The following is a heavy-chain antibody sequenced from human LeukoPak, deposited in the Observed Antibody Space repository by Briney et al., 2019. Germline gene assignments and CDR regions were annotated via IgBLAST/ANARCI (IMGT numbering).Heavy chain of an antibody. CDR2: IKSKTDGGTT. D-gene: IGHD3-3*01. J-gene: IGHJ5*02. CDR1: GFTFSNAW. V-gene: IGHV3-15*01. CDR3: TTDRAWSGYNWFDP. Sequence: GGSLRLSCAASGFTFSNAWMSWVRQAPGKGLEWVGRIKSKTDGGTTDYAAPVKGRFTISRDDSKNTLYLQMNSLKTEDTAVYYCTTDRAWSGYNWFDPWGQGTLVTVSS.